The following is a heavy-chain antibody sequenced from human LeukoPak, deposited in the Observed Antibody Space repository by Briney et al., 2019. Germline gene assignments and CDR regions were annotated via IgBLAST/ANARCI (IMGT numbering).Heavy chain of an antibody. CDR2: IIPIFGTA. J-gene: IGHJ3*02. V-gene: IGHV1-69*13. CDR1: GYTFTGYY. Sequence: SVKVSCKASGYTFTGYYMHWVRQAPGQGLEWMGGIIPIFGTANYAQKFQGRVTITADESTSTAYMELSSLRSEDTAVYYCARVPHCSGGSCYGWRAFDIWGQGTMVTVSS. CDR3: ARVPHCSGGSCYGWRAFDI. D-gene: IGHD2-15*01.